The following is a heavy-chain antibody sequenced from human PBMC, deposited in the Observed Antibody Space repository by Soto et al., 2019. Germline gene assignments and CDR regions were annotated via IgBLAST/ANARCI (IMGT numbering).Heavy chain of an antibody. CDR1: GFSFSPYA. V-gene: IGHV3-30-3*02. CDR2: IKFDGTNK. Sequence: QVQLMQSGGGVVQPGGPLRLSCAASGFSFSPYAMHWVRQAPGKGLEWVAVIKFDGTNKYYANTVKGRFTVSRDNSKKTLYLQMNSLRVEDTAMYYCAKDGDRGSYFFDYWGLGSLVTVSS. J-gene: IGHJ4*02. CDR3: AKDGDRGSYFFDY. D-gene: IGHD1-26*01.